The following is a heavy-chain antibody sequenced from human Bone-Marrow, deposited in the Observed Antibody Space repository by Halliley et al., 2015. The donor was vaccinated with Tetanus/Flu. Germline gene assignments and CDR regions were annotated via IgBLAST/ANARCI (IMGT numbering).Heavy chain of an antibody. D-gene: IGHD3-22*01. CDR3: ARGGARRHYASSATGVFDY. Sequence: GLVKPSGTLSLTCAVSGGSISGYEWWSWVRQSPGKGLEWLAEIYHSGKKNYNPSFNRRLPISVDKSKNEFSRNLTSVTAADTAVYYCARGGARRHYASSATGVFDYWGQGTLVTVSS. CDR1: GGSISGYEW. J-gene: IGHJ4*02. V-gene: IGHV4-4*02. CDR2: IYHSGKK.